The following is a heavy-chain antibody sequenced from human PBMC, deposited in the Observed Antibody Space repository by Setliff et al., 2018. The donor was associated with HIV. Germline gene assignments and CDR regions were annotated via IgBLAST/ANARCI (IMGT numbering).Heavy chain of an antibody. CDR3: ARVQMAYAAFDV. V-gene: IGHV4-39*01. D-gene: IGHD4-17*01. J-gene: IGHJ3*01. Sequence: SETLSLTCTVSGASISSSTDYWGWIRQSPGKGLEWIGSRYYSGNTYQNPSLKSRVTIPVDTSKNQFSLELSSVTAADTAVYYCARVQMAYAAFDVWGQGTMVTVSS. CDR2: RYYSGNT. CDR1: GASISSSTDY.